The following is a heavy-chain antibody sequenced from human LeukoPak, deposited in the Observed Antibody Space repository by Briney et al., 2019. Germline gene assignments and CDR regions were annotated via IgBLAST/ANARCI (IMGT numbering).Heavy chain of an antibody. CDR3: ARQDEWEGFDP. D-gene: IGHD1-26*01. Sequence: PSETLSLTCTVSGYSISSGYYWGWIRQPPGKGLEWIGSIYHSGSTYYNPSLKSRVTISVDTSKNQFSLKLSSVTAADTAVYYCARQDEWEGFDPWGQGTLVTVSS. CDR1: GYSISSGYY. CDR2: IYHSGST. J-gene: IGHJ5*02. V-gene: IGHV4-38-2*02.